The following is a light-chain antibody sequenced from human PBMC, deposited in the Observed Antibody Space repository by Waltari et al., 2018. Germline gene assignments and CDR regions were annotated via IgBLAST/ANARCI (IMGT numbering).Light chain of an antibody. CDR2: GNS. Sequence: QSVLTQPPSVSAAPGQRVTISCTGSSSNIGAGSDVHWYQHLPGRPPPLLIFGNSNRPPGVSDRFSGSKSGTSASLAITGLQAADEADYYCQAYDSSLSGPRYVFGTGTTVTVL. CDR1: SSNIGAGSD. J-gene: IGLJ1*01. CDR3: QAYDSSLSGPRYV. V-gene: IGLV1-40*01.